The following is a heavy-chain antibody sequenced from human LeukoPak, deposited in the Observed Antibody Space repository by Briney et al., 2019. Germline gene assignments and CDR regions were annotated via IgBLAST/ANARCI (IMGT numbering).Heavy chain of an antibody. CDR3: ATVPAGHYFDY. V-gene: IGHV3-7*01. CDR1: GFTFSSYG. J-gene: IGHJ4*02. CDR2: IKQDGSDK. D-gene: IGHD2-2*01. Sequence: GGSLRLSCAASGFTFSSYGMHWVRQAPGKGLEWVANIKQDGSDKYYVDSVKGRFTISRDNAKNSLYLQMNSLRAEDTAVYYCATVPAGHYFDYWGQGTLVIVSS.